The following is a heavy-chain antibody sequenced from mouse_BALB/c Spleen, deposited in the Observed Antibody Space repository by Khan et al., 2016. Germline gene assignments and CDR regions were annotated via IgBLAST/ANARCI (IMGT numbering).Heavy chain of an antibody. Sequence: EVQLQESGPGLVKPSQSLSLTCTVTGYSITSDYAWNWIRQFPGNKLEWMGYISYSGSTSYNPSLKSRISIPRATSKNQFFLQLNSVTTEDTATDYCARTLLRRYDCDYWGQGTTLTVSS. CDR3: ARTLLRRYDCDY. CDR2: ISYSGST. J-gene: IGHJ2*01. V-gene: IGHV3-2*02. D-gene: IGHD1-2*01. CDR1: GYSITSDYA.